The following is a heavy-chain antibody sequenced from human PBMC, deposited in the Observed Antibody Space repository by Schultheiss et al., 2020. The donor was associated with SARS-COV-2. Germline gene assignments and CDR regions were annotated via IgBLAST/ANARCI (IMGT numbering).Heavy chain of an antibody. Sequence: SETLSLTCAVYGGSFSGYYWSWIRQPPGKGLEWIGYIYYSGSTNYNPSLKSRVTISVDTSKNQFSLKLSSVTAADTAVYYCARLVSGRYFDWSYDYWGQGTLVTVSS. CDR1: GGSFSGYY. CDR3: ARLVSGRYFDWSYDY. J-gene: IGHJ4*02. V-gene: IGHV4-59*08. CDR2: IYYSGST. D-gene: IGHD3-9*01.